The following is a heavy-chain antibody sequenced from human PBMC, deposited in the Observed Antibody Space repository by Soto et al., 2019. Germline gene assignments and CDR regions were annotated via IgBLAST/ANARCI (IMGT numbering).Heavy chain of an antibody. D-gene: IGHD5-18*01. CDR2: LHSGGDT. Sequence: GGSLRLSCVASGIPVSSNYMTWVRQAPGKGLEWVSVLHSGGDTYYANSVKGRFTISRHDSTNTLFLQMNSLTAEDTAVYYCTTRYSYGSSDYWGQGTRVTVSS. V-gene: IGHV3-53*04. CDR1: GIPVSSNY. CDR3: TTRYSYGSSDY. J-gene: IGHJ4*02.